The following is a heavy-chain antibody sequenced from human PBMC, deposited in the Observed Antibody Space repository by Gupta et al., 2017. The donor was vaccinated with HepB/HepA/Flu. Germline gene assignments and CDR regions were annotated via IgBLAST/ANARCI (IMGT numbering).Heavy chain of an antibody. Sequence: QVQLVQSGAEVKKPGASVKVSCKASGYTFTSYGISWVRQAPGQGLEWMGWISAYNGNTNYAQKLQGRVTMTTDTSTSTAYMELRSLRSDDTAVYYCARAWYWGGYCSSTSCSADAFDIWGQGTMVTVSS. CDR2: ISAYNGNT. V-gene: IGHV1-18*01. CDR3: ARAWYWGGYCSSTSCSADAFDI. J-gene: IGHJ3*02. CDR1: GYTFTSYG. D-gene: IGHD2-2*01.